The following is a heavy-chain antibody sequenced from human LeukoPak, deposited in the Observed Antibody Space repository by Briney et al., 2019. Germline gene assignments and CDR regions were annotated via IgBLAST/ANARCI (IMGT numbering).Heavy chain of an antibody. J-gene: IGHJ5*02. CDR2: TYHRSKWYN. Sequence: SQTLSLTCAITGDSVSSNNAAWNWIRQSPSRGLEWLGRTYHRSKWYNDYAVSVKSRIIINSDTSKNQFSLQLNSVTPEDTAVYYCARVRGGDGGYEKSFDPWGQGTLVTVSP. CDR1: GDSVSSNNAA. V-gene: IGHV6-1*01. CDR3: ARVRGGDGGYEKSFDP. D-gene: IGHD5-12*01.